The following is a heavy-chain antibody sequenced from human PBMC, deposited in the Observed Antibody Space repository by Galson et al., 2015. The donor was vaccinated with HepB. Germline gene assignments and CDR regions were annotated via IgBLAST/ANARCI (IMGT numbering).Heavy chain of an antibody. CDR3: VGDHFTTTWYLDDPRDYWFDP. J-gene: IGHJ5*02. CDR1: GFTFSSFS. CDR2: INRDGSEK. Sequence: SLRLSCAASGFTFSSFSMSWVRQAPGKGLEWVGNINRDGSEKYYVDSVKGRFTISRDNAWNSLFLEMDSLKVEDTAIYYCVGDHFTTTWYLDDPRDYWFDPWGQGTLVTVSS. D-gene: IGHD3-22*01. V-gene: IGHV3-7*03.